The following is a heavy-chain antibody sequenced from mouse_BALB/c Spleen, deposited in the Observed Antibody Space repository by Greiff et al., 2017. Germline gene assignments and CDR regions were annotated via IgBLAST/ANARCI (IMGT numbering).Heavy chain of an antibody. CDR1: GYTFTSYY. V-gene: IGHV1S56*01. J-gene: IGHJ2*01. Sequence: QVQLKQSGPELVKPGASVRISCKASGYTFTSYYIHWVKQRPGQGLEWIGWIYPGNVNTKYNEKFKGKATLTADKSSSTAYMQLSSLTSEDSAVSFCAKWAGDLFDYWGQGTPLTVSS. D-gene: IGHD2-13*01. CDR2: IYPGNVNT. CDR3: AKWAGDLFDY.